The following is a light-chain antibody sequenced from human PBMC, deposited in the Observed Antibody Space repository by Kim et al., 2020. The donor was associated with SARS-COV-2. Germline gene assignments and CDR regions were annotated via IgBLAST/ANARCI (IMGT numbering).Light chain of an antibody. CDR1: QILLRSNGFSY. V-gene: IGKV2-28*01. Sequence: IVMTQSPLSLIVTPGEPASISCRSSQILLRSNGFSYLDWLLQRPGHSPQLLIYLGSNRAFGVPDWFSGRGSGKDFTLKISTVEAKDVGVDYYIQVHQVPRMFGQST. CDR2: LGS. J-gene: IGKJ1*01. CDR3: IQVHQVPRM.